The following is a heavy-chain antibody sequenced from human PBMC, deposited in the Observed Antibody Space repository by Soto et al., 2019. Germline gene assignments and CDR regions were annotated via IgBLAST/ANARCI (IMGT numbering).Heavy chain of an antibody. CDR1: GFTFRGYA. CDR3: ARDGVATRAFDY. Sequence: EVLLAESGGGLVQPGGSLRLSCAASGFTFRGYAMHWVRQAPGKGLEYVSRISSDGGSTYYVNSVKGRFAISRDNSKNTMYLQLGSLRTDDMAVYYCARDGVATRAFDYWGQGTLVTVSS. CDR2: ISSDGGST. V-gene: IGHV3-64*01. D-gene: IGHD5-12*01. J-gene: IGHJ4*02.